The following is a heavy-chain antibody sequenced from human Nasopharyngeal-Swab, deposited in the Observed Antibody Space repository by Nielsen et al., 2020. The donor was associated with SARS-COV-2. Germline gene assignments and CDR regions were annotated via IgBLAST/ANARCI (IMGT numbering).Heavy chain of an antibody. J-gene: IGHJ6*02. CDR2: IYPGDSDT. V-gene: IGHV5-51*01. CDR3: ARPQNYGYYGMDV. CDR1: GYSFTSYW. Sequence: GESLTISCKGSGYSFTSYWIGWVRQMPGKGLEWMGIIYPGDSDTRYSPSFQGQVTISADKSISTAYLQWSSLKASDTAMYYCARPQNYGYYGMDVWGQGTTVTVSS.